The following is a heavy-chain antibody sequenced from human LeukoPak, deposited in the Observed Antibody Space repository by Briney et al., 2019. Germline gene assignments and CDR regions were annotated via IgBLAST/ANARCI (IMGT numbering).Heavy chain of an antibody. CDR3: VSALGGQGGH. CDR1: GFTVSSNY. D-gene: IGHD1-26*01. CDR2: INNDGRST. J-gene: IGHJ4*02. Sequence: PGGSLRLSCAASGFTVSSNYMNWVRQAPGKGLVWVSHINNDGRSTNYADSVKGRFTISRDNAKSTLFLQMNSLRVDDTAVYYCVSALGGQGGHWGQGTLVTVSS. V-gene: IGHV3-74*01.